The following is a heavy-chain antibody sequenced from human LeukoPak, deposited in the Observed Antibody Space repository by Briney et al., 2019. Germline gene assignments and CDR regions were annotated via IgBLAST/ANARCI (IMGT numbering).Heavy chain of an antibody. CDR3: ARGGADNYDPHDY. CDR2: ISSSGSTI. D-gene: IGHD3-16*01. V-gene: IGHV3-48*03. Sequence: GGSLRLSCAASGFTFSSYEMNWVRQAPGKGLEWVSYISSSGSTIYYADSVKGRFTISRDNAKNSLYLQMNSLRAEDTAVYYCARGGADNYDPHDYWGQGTLVTVSS. CDR1: GFTFSSYE. J-gene: IGHJ4*02.